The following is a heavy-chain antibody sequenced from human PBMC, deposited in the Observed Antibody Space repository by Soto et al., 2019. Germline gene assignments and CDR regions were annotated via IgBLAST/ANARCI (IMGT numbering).Heavy chain of an antibody. J-gene: IGHJ4*02. CDR3: AREASVLIPAAQPSRFGS. V-gene: IGHV1-18*01. CDR2: ISPYSGYT. D-gene: IGHD2-2*01. Sequence: ASVKVSCKGFGYSFMKYGINWVRQAPVQGLEWVGWISPYSGYTHSAQKFHGRLTLTTDTAASTAYMEMRILRSADTALYYSAREASVLIPAAQPSRFGSWSQGTLVTVSS. CDR1: GYSFMKYG.